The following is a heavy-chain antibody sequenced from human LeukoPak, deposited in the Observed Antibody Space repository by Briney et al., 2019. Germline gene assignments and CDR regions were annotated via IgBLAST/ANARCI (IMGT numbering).Heavy chain of an antibody. CDR3: ARVKPAAILSYFDY. J-gene: IGHJ4*02. CDR2: TPYDGSNK. Sequence: GGSLRLSCAASGFTFSSYGMHWVRQAPGKGLEWVAVTPYDGSNKYYADSVKGRFTISRDNSKNTLYLQMNSLRAEDTAVYYCARVKPAAILSYFDYWGQGTLVTVSS. D-gene: IGHD2-2*01. V-gene: IGHV3-30*03. CDR1: GFTFSSYG.